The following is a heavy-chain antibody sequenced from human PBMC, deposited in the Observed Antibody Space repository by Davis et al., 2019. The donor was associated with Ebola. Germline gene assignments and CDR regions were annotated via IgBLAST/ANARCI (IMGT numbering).Heavy chain of an antibody. D-gene: IGHD6-6*01. CDR1: GFTFSSYS. CDR3: TRSEYSSSGRDY. Sequence: GGSLRLSCAASGFTFSSYSMNWVRQAPGKGLEWVSYISSSSSTIYYADSVKGRFTISRDNAKNSLYLQMDSLRDEDTAVYYCTRSEYSSSGRDYWGQGTLVTVSS. CDR2: ISSSSSTI. J-gene: IGHJ4*02. V-gene: IGHV3-48*02.